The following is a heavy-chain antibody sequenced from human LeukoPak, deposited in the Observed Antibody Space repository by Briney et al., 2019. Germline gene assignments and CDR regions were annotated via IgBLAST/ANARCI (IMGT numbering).Heavy chain of an antibody. V-gene: IGHV3-23*01. CDR2: ISGSGGST. CDR3: AKDLGYCGGGSCYSDY. CDR1: GFTFSSYA. D-gene: IGHD2-15*01. J-gene: IGHJ4*02. Sequence: TGGSLRLSCAASGFTFSSYAMSWVRQAPGKGLEWVSAISGSGGSTYYADSVKGRFTISRDNSKNTLYLQMNSLRAEDTAVYYCAKDLGYCGGGSCYSDYWGQGTLVTVSS.